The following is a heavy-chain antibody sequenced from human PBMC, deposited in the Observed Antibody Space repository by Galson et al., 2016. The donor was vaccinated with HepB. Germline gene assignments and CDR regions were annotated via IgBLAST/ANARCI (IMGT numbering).Heavy chain of an antibody. Sequence: PALVKPTQTLTLTCSFSGFSLTTDGVGVGWIRQPPGKALEWLALIYWDDDKRYSPSLKTSLTITKDTSKNQVVLTMTNMDPVDTATYYCERFTGDYWSDYLWALDVGGPVNRGPRLRGRHQGPVVLPPGALLQGHLREHCG. CDR3: ERFTGDYWSDYLWALDVGGPVNRGPRLRGRHQGPVVLPPGALLQGHLREH. CDR2: IYWDDDK. V-gene: IGHV2-5*02. D-gene: IGHD3-3*01. CDR1: GFSLTTDGVG. J-gene: IGHJ1*01.